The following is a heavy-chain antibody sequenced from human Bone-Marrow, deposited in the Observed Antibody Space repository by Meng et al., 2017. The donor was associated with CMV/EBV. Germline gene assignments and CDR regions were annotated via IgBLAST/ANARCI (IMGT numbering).Heavy chain of an antibody. D-gene: IGHD2-2*01. J-gene: IGHJ6*02. V-gene: IGHV4-59*01. CDR1: GGPISSYY. CDR2: IYYSGST. Sequence: SETLSLTCTVSGGPISSYYWSWIRQPPGKGLEWIGYIYYSGSTNYNPSLKSRVTISVDTSKNQFSLKLSSVTAADTAVYYCARDRIVVVPAAGLYYYGMDVWGQGTTVTVSS. CDR3: ARDRIVVVPAAGLYYYGMDV.